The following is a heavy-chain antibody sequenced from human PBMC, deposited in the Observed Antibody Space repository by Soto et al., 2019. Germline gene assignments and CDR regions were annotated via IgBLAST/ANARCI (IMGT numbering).Heavy chain of an antibody. CDR2: ITNSGGST. V-gene: IGHV3-23*01. J-gene: IGHJ4*02. D-gene: IGHD2-21*01. CDR3: AKANLHGRRFQDY. CDR1: GATFGTYG. Sequence: GGSLRLSWAASGATFGTYGMRWAGEATGKGMEWVSTITNSGGSTYYADSVKGRLTISRDNSKNTLYLQMNSLRAEDTAVYYCAKANLHGRRFQDYWGPGPLVTVPS.